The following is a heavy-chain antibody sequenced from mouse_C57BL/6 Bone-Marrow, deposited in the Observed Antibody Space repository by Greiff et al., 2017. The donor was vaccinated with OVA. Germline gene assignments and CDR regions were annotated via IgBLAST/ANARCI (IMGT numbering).Heavy chain of an antibody. Sequence: EVQLQQSGAELVRPGASVKLSCTASGFNIKDDYMHWVKQRPEQGLAWIGWIDPENGDTEYASKFQGKATITADASSNTAYLQLSSLTSEDTAVYYCTTDYYGSRGYAMDYWGQGTSVTVSA. CDR3: TTDYYGSRGYAMDY. CDR1: GFNIKDDY. V-gene: IGHV14-4*01. J-gene: IGHJ4*01. CDR2: IDPENGDT. D-gene: IGHD1-1*01.